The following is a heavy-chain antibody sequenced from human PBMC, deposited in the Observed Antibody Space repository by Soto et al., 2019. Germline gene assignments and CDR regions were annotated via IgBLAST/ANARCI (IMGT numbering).Heavy chain of an antibody. V-gene: IGHV1-18*01. D-gene: IGHD2-2*01. CDR2: ISAYNGNT. Sequence: ASVKVSCKASGYTFTSYGISWVRQAPGQGLEWMGWISAYNGNTNYAQKLQGRVTMTTDTSTSTAYMELRSLRSDDTAVYYCARDIVVVPAAHYYYYGVDVWGQGTTVTVSS. CDR1: GYTFTSYG. J-gene: IGHJ6*02. CDR3: ARDIVVVPAAHYYYYGVDV.